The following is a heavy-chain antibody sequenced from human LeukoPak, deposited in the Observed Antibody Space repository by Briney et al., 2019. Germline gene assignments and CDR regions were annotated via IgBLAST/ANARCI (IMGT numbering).Heavy chain of an antibody. V-gene: IGHV3-23*01. CDR1: GFTFSSYA. J-gene: IGHJ2*01. CDR3: AKTREHPTAHLRWYFDL. Sequence: GGSLRLSCAASGFTFSSYAMSWVRQAPGKGLEWVSAISGSGGSTYYADSVKGRFTISRDNSKNTLYLQMNSLRAEDTAVYYCAKTREHPTAHLRWYFDLWGRGTLVTVSS. D-gene: IGHD1-26*01. CDR2: ISGSGGST.